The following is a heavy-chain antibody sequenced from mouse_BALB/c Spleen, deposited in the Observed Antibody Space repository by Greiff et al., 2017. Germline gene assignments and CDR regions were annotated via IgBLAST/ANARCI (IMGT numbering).Heavy chain of an antibody. D-gene: IGHD2-2*01. CDR3: ASIYYGYDDYFDY. Sequence: VQLQQSGPELVKPGASVKISCKASGYSFTSYYIHWVKQRPGQGLEWIGWIFPGSGNTKYNEKFKGKATLTADTSSSTAYMQLSSLTSEDSAVYFCASIYYGYDDYFDYWGQGTTLTVSS. V-gene: IGHV1-66*01. J-gene: IGHJ2*01. CDR1: GYSFTSYY. CDR2: IFPGSGNT.